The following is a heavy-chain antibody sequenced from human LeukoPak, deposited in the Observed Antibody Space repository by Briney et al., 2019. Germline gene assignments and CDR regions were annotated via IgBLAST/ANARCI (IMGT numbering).Heavy chain of an antibody. J-gene: IGHJ4*02. CDR1: GFTFSSYW. Sequence: GGSLRLSCAASGFTFSSYWMSWVRQAPGKGLEWVANIKQDGSEKYYVASVKGRFTISRDNAKNSLYLQMNSLRAEDTAVYYCARRGVPAAMSTYYFDYWGQGTLVTVSS. CDR3: ARRGVPAAMSTYYFDY. D-gene: IGHD2-2*01. V-gene: IGHV3-7*01. CDR2: IKQDGSEK.